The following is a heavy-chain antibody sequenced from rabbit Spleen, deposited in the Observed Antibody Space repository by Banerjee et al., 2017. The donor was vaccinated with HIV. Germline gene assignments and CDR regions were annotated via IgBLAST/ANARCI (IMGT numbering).Heavy chain of an antibody. CDR2: IAIGSGDI. CDR3: ARDNGSGDYIDVCFDL. D-gene: IGHD1-1*01. V-gene: IGHV1S45*01. CDR1: GFYLSSRYW. Sequence: QEELEESGGGLVKPEGSLTFTCKASGFYLSSRYWICWVRQAPGKGLEWIACIAIGSGDIKYATWAKGPFTISKTSSTTVTLQMTSLTAADTASYFCARDNGSGDYIDVCFDLWGPGTLVTVS. J-gene: IGHJ4*01.